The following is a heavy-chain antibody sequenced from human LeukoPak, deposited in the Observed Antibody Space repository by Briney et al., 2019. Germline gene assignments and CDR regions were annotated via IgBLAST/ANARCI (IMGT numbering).Heavy chain of an antibody. J-gene: IGHJ5*02. CDR3: ARDQINYYGSGSYFGWFDP. V-gene: IGHV4-4*01. D-gene: IGHD3-10*01. Sequence: SETLSLTCAVSGGSISSSNWWSWVRQPPGKGLEWIGEIYHSGSTNYNPSLKSRVTISVDKSKNQFSLKLSSVTAADTAVYCCARDQINYYGSGSYFGWFDPWGQGTLVTVSS. CDR2: IYHSGST. CDR1: GGSISSSNW.